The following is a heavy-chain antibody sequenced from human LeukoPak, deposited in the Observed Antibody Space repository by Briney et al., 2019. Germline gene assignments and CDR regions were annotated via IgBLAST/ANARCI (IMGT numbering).Heavy chain of an antibody. V-gene: IGHV4-61*02. CDR1: GDSITRAGYF. J-gene: IGHJ5*02. CDR2: IYSSGTS. D-gene: IGHD3-3*01. CDR3: ATDRSGYYWFDP. Sequence: PSETLSLTCTVSGDSITRAGYFWTWIRQPAGKGLEWIGRIYSSGTSNFNPSFNSRVTMSVDTSKNQFSLKLRSVTAADTAVYYCATDRSGYYWFDPWGQGTLVTVSS.